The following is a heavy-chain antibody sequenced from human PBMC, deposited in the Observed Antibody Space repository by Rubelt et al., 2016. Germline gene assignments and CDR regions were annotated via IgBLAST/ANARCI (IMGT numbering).Heavy chain of an antibody. Sequence: QAPGKGLEWVAVVRFDGTRTYYADSVRGRFTMSRDNSRSTLYLQMNSLRAEDTAVYYCARESSAHSGSYDSWGQGTLVTVSS. CDR2: VRFDGTRT. J-gene: IGHJ5*01. CDR3: ARESSAHSGSYDS. V-gene: IGHV3-30*02. D-gene: IGHD1-26*01.